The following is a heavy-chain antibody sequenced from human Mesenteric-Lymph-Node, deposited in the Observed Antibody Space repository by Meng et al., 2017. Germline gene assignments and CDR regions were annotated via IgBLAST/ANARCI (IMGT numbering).Heavy chain of an antibody. CDR3: AKDQFSGNREFDY. Sequence: GESLKISCAASGFTFSSYAMSWVRQAPGKGLEWVSAISGSGGSTYYADSVKGRFTISRDNSKNTLYLQMNSLRAEDTAVYYCAKDQFSGNREFDYRGQGTLVTVSS. V-gene: IGHV3-23*01. CDR1: GFTFSSYA. D-gene: IGHD2/OR15-2a*01. J-gene: IGHJ4*02. CDR2: ISGSGGST.